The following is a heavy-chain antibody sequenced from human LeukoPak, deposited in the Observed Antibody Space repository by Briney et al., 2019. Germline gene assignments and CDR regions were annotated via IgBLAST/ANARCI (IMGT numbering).Heavy chain of an antibody. J-gene: IGHJ6*02. CDR2: IKTDGSIT. CDR3: ARGHYDMDV. Sequence: GGSLRLSCAASGFTFSSYWMCWVRQDPGKGLAWVSCIKTDGSITAYAGSVKGRFTISRDNAKNTLYLQMNSLRAEDTAVYYCARGHYDMDVWGQGTTVTVSS. CDR1: GFTFSSYW. V-gene: IGHV3-74*01.